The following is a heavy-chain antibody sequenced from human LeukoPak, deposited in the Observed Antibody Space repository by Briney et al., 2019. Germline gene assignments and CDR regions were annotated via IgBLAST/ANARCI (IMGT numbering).Heavy chain of an antibody. D-gene: IGHD3-16*01. V-gene: IGHV3-74*03. CDR1: GFTFSRYW. J-gene: IGHJ4*02. CDR3: VRDNYGVDY. Sequence: GGSLRLSCAASGFTFSRYWMQWVRQAPGKGLVWVSHITSDGSTTTYADSVKGRFTTSRDNAKNTLYLQMNSLRAEDTAVYYCVRDNYGVDYWGQGTLVTVSS. CDR2: ITSDGSTT.